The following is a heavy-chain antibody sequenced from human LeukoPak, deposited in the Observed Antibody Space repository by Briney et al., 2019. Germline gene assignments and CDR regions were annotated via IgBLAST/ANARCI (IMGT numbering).Heavy chain of an antibody. J-gene: IGHJ5*02. V-gene: IGHV4-61*05. D-gene: IGHD2-2*01. CDR3: ARRYIVVVPAAKRWLTANWFDP. Sequence: PSETLSLTCTVSGDSISSTSFYWSWIRQPPGQGLEWIGYIYYSGSTNYNPSLKSRVTISVDTSKNQFSLKLSSVTAADTAVHYCARRYIVVVPAAKRWLTANWFDPWGQGTLVTVSS. CDR1: GDSISSTSFY. CDR2: IYYSGST.